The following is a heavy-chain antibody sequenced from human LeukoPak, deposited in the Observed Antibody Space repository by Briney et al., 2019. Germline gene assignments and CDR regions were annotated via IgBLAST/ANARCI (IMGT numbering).Heavy chain of an antibody. J-gene: IGHJ4*02. CDR2: ISTYAGNT. Sequence: ASVKVSCKASGYSFTSYGISWVRQAPGQGLEWMGWISTYAGNTNYAQKVQDRVTMTTDSSTSTAYMELSRLRSDDTAVYYCARDHEQQLVLYYFDYWGQGTLVTVSS. D-gene: IGHD6-13*01. V-gene: IGHV1-18*04. CDR3: ARDHEQQLVLYYFDY. CDR1: GYSFTSYG.